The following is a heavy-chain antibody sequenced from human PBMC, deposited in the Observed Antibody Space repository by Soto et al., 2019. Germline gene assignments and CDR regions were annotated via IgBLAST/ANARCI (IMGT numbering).Heavy chain of an antibody. CDR2: NSAYNDNT. CDR3: ARFLKGAEVTENWFDP. D-gene: IGHD6-25*01. J-gene: IGHJ5*02. CDR1: GYTFTKFG. Sequence: QVRLVQSGAEVKKPGASVKVSCKSSGYTFTKFGISWVRQAPGQGLEWMGGNSAYNDNTNYAQKLQGGVTMTSDTPTSSADMELGSVRSGDTAVYYCARFLKGAEVTENWFDPWGQGTLVTVSS. V-gene: IGHV1-18*01.